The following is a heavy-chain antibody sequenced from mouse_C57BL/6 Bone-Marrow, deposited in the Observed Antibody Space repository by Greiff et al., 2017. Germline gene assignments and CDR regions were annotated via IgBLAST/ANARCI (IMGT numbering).Heavy chain of an antibody. CDR3: ARYNNGDPYYYAMDY. CDR2: INPNYGTA. D-gene: IGHD2-13*01. CDR1: GYSFTNYN. J-gene: IGHJ4*01. V-gene: IGHV1-39*01. Sequence: VQLKESGPELVKPGASVKISCKASGYSFTNYNMNWVKQSNGKSLEWIGLINPNYGTASYNQKFKGKATLTVDKSSSTAYMQHNSLTSEYSAVYYCARYNNGDPYYYAMDYWGQGTSVTVSS.